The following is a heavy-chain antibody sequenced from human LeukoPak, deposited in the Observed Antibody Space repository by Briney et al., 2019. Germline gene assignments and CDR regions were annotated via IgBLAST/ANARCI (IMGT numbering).Heavy chain of an antibody. CDR2: ISGSGGST. CDR3: AKATRLELRLRLYYYYMDV. Sequence: PGGSLRLSCAASGFTVSSNYMSWVRQAPGKGLEWVSAISGSGGSTYYADSVKGRFTISRDNSKNTQYLQMNSLRAEDTAVYYSAKATRLELRLRLYYYYMDVWGKGTTVTVSS. J-gene: IGHJ6*03. V-gene: IGHV3-23*01. D-gene: IGHD1-7*01. CDR1: GFTVSSNY.